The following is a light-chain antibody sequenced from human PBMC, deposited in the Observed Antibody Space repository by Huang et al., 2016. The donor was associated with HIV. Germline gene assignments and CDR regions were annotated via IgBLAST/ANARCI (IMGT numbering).Light chain of an antibody. J-gene: IGKJ1*01. Sequence: EVVRTQSPAILSVSPGERATLSCRASQSVTSNLAWYQQKPRQAPRLLIYSASTRATGIPARFSGSGSGTEFTLTISSLQSEDFAVYYCQHYNNWPWWTFGQGTKVEIK. CDR3: QHYNNWPWWT. CDR1: QSVTSN. V-gene: IGKV3-15*01. CDR2: SAS.